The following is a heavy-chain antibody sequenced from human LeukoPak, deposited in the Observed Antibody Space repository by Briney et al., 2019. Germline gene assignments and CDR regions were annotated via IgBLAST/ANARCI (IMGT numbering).Heavy chain of an antibody. CDR1: GFTFDDYA. CDR2: ISRDGGST. J-gene: IGHJ1*01. D-gene: IGHD3-22*01. CDR3: ATYYYDSGGFHFHH. V-gene: IGHV3-43*02. Sequence: PGGSLRLSCAASGFTFDDYAMHWVRQAPGKGLEWVCLISRDGGSTYYGDSVKGRFTISRDNSRNTLYLQMGSLRAEDMAVYYCATYYYDSGGFHFHHWGQGTLVTVSS.